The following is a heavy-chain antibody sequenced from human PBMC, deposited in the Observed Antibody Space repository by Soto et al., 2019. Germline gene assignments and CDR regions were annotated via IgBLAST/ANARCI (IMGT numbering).Heavy chain of an antibody. CDR3: ARGPNYFDSGAYFAY. D-gene: IGHD3-22*01. V-gene: IGHV3-30-3*01. CDR2: VSYDGDDN. J-gene: IGHJ4*02. CDR1: GFSFSTYA. Sequence: SGGSLRLSCAASGFSFSTYAMHWVRQAPGKGLDWVALVSYDGDDNYYADSVKGRFTISRDNSKNTLYLQMDSLRPEDTAIYFCARGPNYFDSGAYFAYWGQGALVTVSS.